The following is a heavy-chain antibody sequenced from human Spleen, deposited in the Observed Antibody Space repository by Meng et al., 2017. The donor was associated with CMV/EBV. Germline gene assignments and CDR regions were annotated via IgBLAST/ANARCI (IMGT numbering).Heavy chain of an antibody. CDR3: ARDRVWAALHHGLDV. CDR2: IRVYNENT. Sequence: SGYNFTSYGISWVRQAPGQGLEWMGWIRVYNENTNYPQKFQGRITMTTDTSTSTAYMELRSLKSDDTAVYYCARDRVWAALHHGLDVWGQGTTVTVSS. D-gene: IGHD6-13*01. J-gene: IGHJ6*02. V-gene: IGHV1-18*01. CDR1: GYNFTSYG.